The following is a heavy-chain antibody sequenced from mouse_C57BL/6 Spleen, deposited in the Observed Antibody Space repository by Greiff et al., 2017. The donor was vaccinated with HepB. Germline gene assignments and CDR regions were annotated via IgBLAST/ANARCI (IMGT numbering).Heavy chain of an antibody. J-gene: IGHJ4*01. CDR2: IDPNSGGT. CDR1: GYTFTSYW. CDR3: ARGPLLWQIGDYAMDY. Sequence: VQLQQPGAELVKPGASVKLSCKASGYTFTSYWMHWVKQRPGRGLEWIGRIDPNSGGTKYNEKFKSKATLTVDKPSSTAYMQLSSLTSEDSAVYYCARGPLLWQIGDYAMDYWGQGTSVTVSS. D-gene: IGHD2-1*01. V-gene: IGHV1-72*01.